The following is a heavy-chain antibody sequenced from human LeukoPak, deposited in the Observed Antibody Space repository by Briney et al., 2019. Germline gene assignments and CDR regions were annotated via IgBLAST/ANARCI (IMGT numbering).Heavy chain of an antibody. Sequence: GASVKVSCKASGYTFTGYYMHWVRQAPGQGLEWMGWINPNSGGTNYAQKFQGRVTMTRDTSISTAYMELRSLRSDDTAVYYCAREEIAAAGRRGHWFDPWGQGTLVTVSS. D-gene: IGHD6-13*01. J-gene: IGHJ5*02. CDR3: AREEIAAAGRRGHWFDP. CDR1: GYTFTGYY. V-gene: IGHV1-2*02. CDR2: INPNSGGT.